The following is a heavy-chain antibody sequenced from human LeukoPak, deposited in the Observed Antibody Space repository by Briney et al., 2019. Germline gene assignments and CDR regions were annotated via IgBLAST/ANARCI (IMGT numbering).Heavy chain of an antibody. J-gene: IGHJ5*02. CDR3: ARHAIYSGGYSHWFDP. Sequence: SETLSLTCTVSGGSITSYYWSWIRQPPGKGLEWIAFVYYSGITNYNPSLKSRASISVDTSKNLCSLRLSSVTAADTAVYYCARHAIYSGGYSHWFDPWGLGTLVTVSS. V-gene: IGHV4-59*08. CDR1: GGSITSYY. D-gene: IGHD1-26*01. CDR2: VYYSGIT.